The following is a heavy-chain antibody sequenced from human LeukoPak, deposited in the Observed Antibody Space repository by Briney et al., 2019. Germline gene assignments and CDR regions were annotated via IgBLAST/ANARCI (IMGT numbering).Heavy chain of an antibody. CDR2: ISGSGGRT. CDR3: AKDRTGFFDY. V-gene: IGHV3-23*01. Sequence: GGSLRLSCAASGFTFSSYAMSWVRQAPGKGLEWVSAISGSGGRTYYADSVKGRFTVSRDNSKNTLYLQMTGLRAEDTAVYYCAKDRTGFFDYGGQGTLVTVSS. J-gene: IGHJ4*02. D-gene: IGHD2-8*02. CDR1: GFTFSSYA.